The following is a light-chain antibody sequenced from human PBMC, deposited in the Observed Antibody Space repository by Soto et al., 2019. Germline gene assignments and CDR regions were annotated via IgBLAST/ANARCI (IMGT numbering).Light chain of an antibody. Sequence: EIVMTQSPATLSVSPGERATLSCRASQRVGSSLAWCQQKPGQAPRLLIYGASTRATGIPARFSGSGSGTEFTLTISSLQSEDYAVYYCQQYNNWPSTFGPGTKVAIK. CDR1: QRVGSS. J-gene: IGKJ3*01. CDR2: GAS. CDR3: QQYNNWPST. V-gene: IGKV3-15*01.